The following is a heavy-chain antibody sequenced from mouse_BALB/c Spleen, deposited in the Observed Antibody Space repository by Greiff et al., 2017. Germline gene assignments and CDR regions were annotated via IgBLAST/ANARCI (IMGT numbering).Heavy chain of an antibody. Sequence: VQVVESAAELARPGASVKMSCKASGYTFTSYTMHWVKQRPGQGLEWIGYINPSSGYTEYNQKFKDKTTLTADKSSSTAYMQLSSLTSEDSAVYYCARGGLAWFAYWGQGTLVTVSA. CDR2: INPSSGYT. CDR3: ARGGLAWFAY. CDR1: GYTFTSYT. D-gene: IGHD3-1*01. J-gene: IGHJ3*01. V-gene: IGHV1-4*02.